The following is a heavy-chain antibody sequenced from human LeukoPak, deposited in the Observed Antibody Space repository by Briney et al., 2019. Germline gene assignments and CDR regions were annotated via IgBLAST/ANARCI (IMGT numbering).Heavy chain of an antibody. CDR3: ATLDPNYYDSSGYLF. D-gene: IGHD3-22*01. CDR1: GYSFTNYW. Sequence: GESLKISCKGSGYSFTNYWIGWVRQMPGKGLEWMGIIYPGDSDTRYSPSFQGQVTISADKSISTAYLQWNSLKASDTAMYYCATLDPNYYDSSGYLFWGQGTLVTVSS. V-gene: IGHV5-51*01. CDR2: IYPGDSDT. J-gene: IGHJ4*02.